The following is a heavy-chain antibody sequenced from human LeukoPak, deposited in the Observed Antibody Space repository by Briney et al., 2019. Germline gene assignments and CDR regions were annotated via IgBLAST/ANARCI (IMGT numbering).Heavy chain of an antibody. CDR2: TFNSGSTH. D-gene: IGHD2-15*01. CDR1: GGSISSYY. V-gene: IGHV4-59*01. J-gene: IGHJ3*02. CDR3: ARAGRYCSGGSCQTGAFDI. Sequence: RSSETLSLTCTVSGGSISSYYWSWIRQPPGKGLEWIGYTFNSGSTHYYNPSLKSRVTISVDTSKNQFSLKLTSVTDADTAVYSCARAGRYCSGGSCQTGAFDIWGQGTMVTVSS.